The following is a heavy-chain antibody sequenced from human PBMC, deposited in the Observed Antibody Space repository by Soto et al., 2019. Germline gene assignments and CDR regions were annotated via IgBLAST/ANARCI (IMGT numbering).Heavy chain of an antibody. Sequence: SVKVSGKASGGTFSSYAISWVRQAPGQGLEWMGGIIPIFGTANYAQKFQGRVTITADESTSTAYMELSSLRSEDTAVYYCAREVGATLNWFDPWGQGTLVTVSS. CDR3: AREVGATLNWFDP. V-gene: IGHV1-69*13. CDR1: GGTFSSYA. J-gene: IGHJ5*02. D-gene: IGHD1-26*01. CDR2: IIPIFGTA.